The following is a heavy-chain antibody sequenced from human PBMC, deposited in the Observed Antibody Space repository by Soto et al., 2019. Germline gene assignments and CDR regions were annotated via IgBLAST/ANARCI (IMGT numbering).Heavy chain of an antibody. V-gene: IGHV3-21*01. CDR1: GFTFSSYG. D-gene: IGHD6-13*01. J-gene: IGHJ6*02. CDR3: ARRVSAVRIGNYYGMDV. Sequence: GGSLRLSCAASGFTFSSYGMNWVRQAPGKGLEWVSSISSSSSYIYYADSVKGRFTISRDNAKNSLYLQMNSLRAEDTAVYYCARRVSAVRIGNYYGMDVWGQGTTVTVSS. CDR2: ISSSSSYI.